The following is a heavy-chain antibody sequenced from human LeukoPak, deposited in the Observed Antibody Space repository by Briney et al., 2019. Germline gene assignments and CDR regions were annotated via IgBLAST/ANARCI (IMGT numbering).Heavy chain of an antibody. CDR3: ARVGYSYSINDWSRTGLGAYPTKYYYYMDV. D-gene: IGHD5-18*01. CDR1: GGSFSGDY. Sequence: SETLSLTCAVYGGSFSGDYWSWIRQPPGKGLEWMGEINHSGSTNYNPSLKSRVTISVDTSKNQFSLKLSSVTAADTAVYYCARVGYSYSINDWSRTGLGAYPTKYYYYMDVWGKGTTVTVSS. V-gene: IGHV4-34*01. J-gene: IGHJ6*03. CDR2: INHSGST.